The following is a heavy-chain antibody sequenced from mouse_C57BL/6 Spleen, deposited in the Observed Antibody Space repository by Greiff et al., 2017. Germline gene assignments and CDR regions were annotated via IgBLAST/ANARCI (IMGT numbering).Heavy chain of an antibody. CDR2: IYPRDGST. CDR3: AIKAPHYDYDCHAMDY. V-gene: IGHV1-85*01. J-gene: IGHJ4*01. CDR1: GYTFTSYD. Sequence: QVQLQQSGPELVKPGASVKLSCKASGYTFTSYDINWVKQRPGQGLEWIGWIYPRDGSTKYTAKFKGKATLTVDTSSITAYMELHILTSEDSAVYFCAIKAPHYDYDCHAMDYWGQGTSVTVSS. D-gene: IGHD2-4*01.